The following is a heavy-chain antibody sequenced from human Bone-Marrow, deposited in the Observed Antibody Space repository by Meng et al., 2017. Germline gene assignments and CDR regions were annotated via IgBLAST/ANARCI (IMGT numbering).Heavy chain of an antibody. V-gene: IGHV3-30*16. CDR2: ISYDGSNK. CDR3: AGGAGEQWLATFDY. CDR1: GCSISSSN. J-gene: IGHJ4*02. D-gene: IGHD6-19*01. Sequence: GKSSGTLSPTCAGSGCSISSSNWWSWVRQPTGKGLEWVSVISYDGSNKYYADSVKGRFTISRDNSKNTLYLQMNSLRAEDTAVYYCAGGAGEQWLATFDYWGQGTLVTVSS.